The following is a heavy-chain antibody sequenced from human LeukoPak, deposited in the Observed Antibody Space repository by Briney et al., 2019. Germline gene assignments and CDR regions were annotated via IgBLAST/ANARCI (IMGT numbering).Heavy chain of an antibody. CDR3: AGGGAPANPRFHNRFDP. V-gene: IGHV3-48*01. CDR2: ISSSSSTV. D-gene: IGHD3-16*01. CDR1: GFTFNTYS. Sequence: PGGSLRLSCAVSGFTFNTYSMNWVRQAPGKGLEWVSYISSSSSTVYYADSVKGRFTISRDNAQNSLYLQMNSLRAKDTAVYHCAGGGAPANPRFHNRFDPWGQGTL. J-gene: IGHJ5*02.